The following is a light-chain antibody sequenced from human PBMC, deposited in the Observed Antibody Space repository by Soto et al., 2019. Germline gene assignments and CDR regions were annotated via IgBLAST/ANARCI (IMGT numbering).Light chain of an antibody. CDR2: RAS. V-gene: IGKV1-5*03. Sequence: DIQMTQSPSTLSASVGDRVTITCRASQSISDWLAWYQQKPGKAPKLLIYRASSLESGVPSRFSGGGSGTEFTLTISSLQPGDFATYYCLQYTSYSTFGQGTKLDIK. CDR1: QSISDW. CDR3: LQYTSYST. J-gene: IGKJ2*01.